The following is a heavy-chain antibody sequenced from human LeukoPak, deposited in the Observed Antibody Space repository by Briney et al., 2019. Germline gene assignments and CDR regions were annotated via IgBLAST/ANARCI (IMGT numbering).Heavy chain of an antibody. V-gene: IGHV4-59*01. J-gene: IGHJ6*02. D-gene: IGHD2-15*01. CDR2: IYYSGST. CDR1: GGSISSYY. CDR3: ARDGYCSGGSCYYYYGMDV. Sequence: ETLSLTCTVSGGSISSYYWSWIRQPPGKGLEWIGYIYYSGSTNYNPSLKSRGTISVETSKNQFPLKLSSVTAADTAVYYCARDGYCSGGSCYYYYGMDVWGQGTTVTVSS.